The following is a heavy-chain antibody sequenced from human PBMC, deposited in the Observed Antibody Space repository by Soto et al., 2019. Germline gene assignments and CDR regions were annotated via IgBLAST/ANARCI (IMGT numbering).Heavy chain of an antibody. CDR1: GGTFSSYA. CDR2: IVPIFGTA. J-gene: IGHJ4*02. V-gene: IGHV1-69*01. D-gene: IGHD3-22*01. CDR3: ARGPFTYYYDSSGYSFFDY. Sequence: QVQLVQSGAEVKKPGSSVKVSCKASGGTFSSYAISWVRQAPGQGLEWMGGIVPIFGTANYAQKFQGRVTITADESTSTAYMELSSLGSEDTAVYYCARGPFTYYYDSSGYSFFDYWGQGTLVTVSS.